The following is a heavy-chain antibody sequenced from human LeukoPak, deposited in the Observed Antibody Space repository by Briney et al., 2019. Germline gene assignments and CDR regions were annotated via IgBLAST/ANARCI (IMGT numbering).Heavy chain of an antibody. V-gene: IGHV3-30*03. D-gene: IGHD1-26*01. CDR2: ISYDGSNK. CDR3: ARKGYSGCYNWFDP. Sequence: GGSLRLSCAASGFTFSSYGMHWVRQAPGKGLEWVAVISYDGSNKYYADSVKGRFTISRDNSKNTLYLQMNSLRAEDTAVYYCARKGYSGCYNWFDPWGQGTLVTVSS. CDR1: GFTFSSYG. J-gene: IGHJ5*02.